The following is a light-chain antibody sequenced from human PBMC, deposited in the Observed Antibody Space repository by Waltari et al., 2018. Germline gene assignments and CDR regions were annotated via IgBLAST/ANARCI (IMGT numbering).Light chain of an antibody. CDR2: AAS. J-gene: IGKJ4*01. CDR3: QQSYSTPLT. V-gene: IGKV1-39*01. CDR1: QSISSY. Sequence: DIQMTQPPPPLSASVVDRVTITCRASQSISSYLNWYQQKPGKAPKLLIYAASSLQSGVPSRFSGSGSGTDFTLTISSLQPEDFATYYCQQSYSTPLTFGGGTKVEIK.